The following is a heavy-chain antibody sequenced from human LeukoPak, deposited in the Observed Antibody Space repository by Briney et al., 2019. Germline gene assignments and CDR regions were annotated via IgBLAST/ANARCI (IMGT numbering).Heavy chain of an antibody. V-gene: IGHV5-51*01. CDR2: IYPGDSDT. CDR1: GYSFTSYW. CDR3: ARHDLYYYGSGSSNYYYYYMDV. Sequence: GESLKIPCKGSGYSFTSYWIGWVRQMPGKGLEWMGIIYPGDSDTRYSPSFQGQVTISADKSISTAYLQWSSLKASDTAMYYCARHDLYYYGSGSSNYYYYYMDVWGKGTTVTVSS. J-gene: IGHJ6*03. D-gene: IGHD3-10*01.